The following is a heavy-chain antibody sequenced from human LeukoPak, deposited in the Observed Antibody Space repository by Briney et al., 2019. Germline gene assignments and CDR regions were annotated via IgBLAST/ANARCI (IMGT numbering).Heavy chain of an antibody. Sequence: PSETLSLTCTVSGGSISSYSWSWIRQPPGKGLEWIGYIYYSGSTNYNPSLKSRLTISVDTSKNQFSLKLNSVTAADTAVYYCARGMTTGPYPWGRGTLVTVSS. CDR1: GGSISSYS. J-gene: IGHJ5*02. V-gene: IGHV4-59*08. CDR3: ARGMTTGPYP. CDR2: IYYSGST. D-gene: IGHD4-17*01.